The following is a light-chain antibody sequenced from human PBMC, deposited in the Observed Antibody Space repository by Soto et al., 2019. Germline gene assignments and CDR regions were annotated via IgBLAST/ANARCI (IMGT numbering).Light chain of an antibody. J-gene: IGKJ1*01. V-gene: IGKV1-5*01. CDR3: QQYNSYS. Sequence: DVEMTQSPATLPASVGDRVTITCRASQSISDWLAWYQQKPGTAPKVLINHASSLQSGVPSRFSGSGSGTEFTLTISSLQPADFATYYCQQYNSYSFGQGTKVDI. CDR1: QSISDW. CDR2: HAS.